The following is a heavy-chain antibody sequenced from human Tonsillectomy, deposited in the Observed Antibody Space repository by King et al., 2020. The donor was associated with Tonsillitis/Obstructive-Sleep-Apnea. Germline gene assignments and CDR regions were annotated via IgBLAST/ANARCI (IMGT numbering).Heavy chain of an antibody. CDR2: ISAYNGNT. CDR1: GYTFTRYG. CDR3: ASSTIFGVVIYYMDV. Sequence: QLVQSGAEVKKPGASVKVSCKASGYTFTRYGISWVRQAPGQGLEWMGGISAYNGNTNYAQKLQGRVTMTPDTSTSTAYMELRSLRSDDTAVYYCASSTIFGVVIYYMDVCGKGTTVTVSS. J-gene: IGHJ6*03. D-gene: IGHD3-3*01. V-gene: IGHV1-18*01.